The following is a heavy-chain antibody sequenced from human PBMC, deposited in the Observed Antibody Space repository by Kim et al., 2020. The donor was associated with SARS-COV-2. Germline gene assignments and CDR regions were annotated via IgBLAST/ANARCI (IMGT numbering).Heavy chain of an antibody. Sequence: GGSLRLSCAASGFTFSSYSMNWVRQAPGKGLEWVSSISSSSSYIYYADSVKGRFTISRDNAKNSLYLQMNSLRAEDTAVYYCARGRWGHGPYGMDVWGQGTTVTVSS. D-gene: IGHD3-10*01. CDR1: GFTFSSYS. V-gene: IGHV3-21*01. CDR2: ISSSSSYI. CDR3: ARGRWGHGPYGMDV. J-gene: IGHJ6*02.